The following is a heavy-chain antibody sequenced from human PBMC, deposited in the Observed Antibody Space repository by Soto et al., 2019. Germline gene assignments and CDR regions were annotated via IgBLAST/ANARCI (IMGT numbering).Heavy chain of an antibody. CDR1: GYTSTSYY. CDR2: INPSGGST. Sequence: ASVKVSCKASGYTSTSYYMHWVRQAPGQGLEWMGIINPSGGSTSYAQKFQGRVTMTRDTSTSTVYMELSSLRSEDTAVYYCARQQYPPGIVVVTYYYYYGMDVWGQGTTVTVSS. CDR3: ARQQYPPGIVVVTYYYYYGMDV. J-gene: IGHJ6*02. V-gene: IGHV1-46*01. D-gene: IGHD3-22*01.